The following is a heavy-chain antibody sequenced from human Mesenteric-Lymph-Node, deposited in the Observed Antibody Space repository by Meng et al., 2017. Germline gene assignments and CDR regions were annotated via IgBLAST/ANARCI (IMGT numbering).Heavy chain of an antibody. Sequence: QLRLLQAGLELKKPWALVRVCCKASGNPFGSYGICWGRQAPGQGLEWMGWFVNYVDTYPAPKFQGRVTMTTDTHTSTAFMELRSLRSDDTAVYYCARGTPGRSYSDYWGQGTLVTVSS. J-gene: IGHJ4*02. CDR2: FVNYVDT. CDR3: ARGTPGRSYSDY. CDR1: GNPFGSYG. V-gene: IGHV1-18*01. D-gene: IGHD3-10*01.